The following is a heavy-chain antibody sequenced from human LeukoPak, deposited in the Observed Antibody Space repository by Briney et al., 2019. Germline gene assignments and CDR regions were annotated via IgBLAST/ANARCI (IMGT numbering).Heavy chain of an antibody. CDR1: GYTFTGYY. CDR2: INPNSGGT. J-gene: IGHJ5*02. V-gene: IGHV1-2*02. CDR3: ARDDCSSTSCYPTNWFDP. Sequence: ASVKVSCKASGYTFTGYYMHWVRQAPGQGLEWMGWINPNSGGTNCARKFQGRVTMTRDTSISTAYMELSRLRSDDTAVYYCARDDCSSTSCYPTNWFDPWGQGTLVTVSS. D-gene: IGHD2-2*01.